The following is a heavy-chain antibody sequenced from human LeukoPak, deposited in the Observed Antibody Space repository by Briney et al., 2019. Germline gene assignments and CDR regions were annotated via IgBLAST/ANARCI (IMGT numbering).Heavy chain of an antibody. V-gene: IGHV4-59*08. CDR3: ARHVTISGPYDASDI. CDR1: GDSISSYY. J-gene: IGHJ3*02. D-gene: IGHD5-24*01. Sequence: SETLSLTCTVSGDSISSYYWSRIRQPPGKGLEWIGYIYYSGGTDYNPSLKSRVTISVDTSKNQFSLKLRSVTAADTAVYYCARHVTISGPYDASDIWGQGTMVTVSP. CDR2: IYYSGGT.